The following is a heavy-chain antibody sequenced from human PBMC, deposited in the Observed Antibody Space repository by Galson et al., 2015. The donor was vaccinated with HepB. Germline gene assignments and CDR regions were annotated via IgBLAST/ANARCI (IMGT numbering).Heavy chain of an antibody. V-gene: IGHV1-18*04. J-gene: IGHJ6*02. CDR1: GYTFTSYG. CDR3: ARDRAGLAARQLYYYYGMDV. D-gene: IGHD6-6*01. CDR2: ISAYNGNT. Sequence: SVKVSCKAPGYTFTSYGISWVRQAPGQGLEWMGWISAYNGNTNYAQKLQGRVTMTTDTSTSTVYMELSSLRSEDTAVYYCARDRAGLAARQLYYYYGMDVWGQGTTVTVSS.